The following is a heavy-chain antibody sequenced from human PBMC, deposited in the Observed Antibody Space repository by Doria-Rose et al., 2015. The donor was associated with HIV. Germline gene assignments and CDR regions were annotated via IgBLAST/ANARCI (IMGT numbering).Heavy chain of an antibody. CDR3: ARIKSSRWYHKYYFDF. J-gene: IGHJ4*02. V-gene: IGHV2-26*01. Sequence: QVTLKESGPVLVKPTETLTLTCTVSGVSLSSPGMGVSWIRQPPGKALEWLANIFSDDERSYKTSLKSRLTISGGTSKSQAVLTMTDMDPVDTATYYCARIKSSRWYHKYYFDFWGQGTLVIVSA. D-gene: IGHD6-13*01. CDR2: IFSDDER. CDR1: GVSLSSPGMG.